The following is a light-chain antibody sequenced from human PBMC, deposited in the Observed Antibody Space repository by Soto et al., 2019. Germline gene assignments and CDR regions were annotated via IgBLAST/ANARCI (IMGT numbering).Light chain of an antibody. CDR1: SSDVGTYNF. CDR3: CSYAGSGTWV. J-gene: IGLJ3*02. Sequence: QSVLTQPASVSGSPGQSITISCTGTSSDVGTYNFVSWYQQLPGKAPELIIYEGTKRPSGVSNRFSGSKSGNTASLTLSWLQAEDEANYYCCSYAGSGTWVFGGGTKVTV. CDR2: EGT. V-gene: IGLV2-23*01.